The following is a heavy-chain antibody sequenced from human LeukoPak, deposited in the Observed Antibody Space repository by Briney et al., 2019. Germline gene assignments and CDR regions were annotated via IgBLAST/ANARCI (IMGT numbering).Heavy chain of an antibody. CDR2: IYTSGST. V-gene: IGHV4-61*02. Sequence: SQTLSLTCTVSGGSISSGSYYWSWIRQPAGKGLEWIGRIYTSGSTNYNPSLKSRVTISVDTSKNQFSLKLSSVTAADTAVYYCARHAKGMGQWLRSYYFDYWGQGTLVTVSS. J-gene: IGHJ4*02. CDR3: ARHAKGMGQWLRSYYFDY. CDR1: GGSISSGSYY. D-gene: IGHD6-19*01.